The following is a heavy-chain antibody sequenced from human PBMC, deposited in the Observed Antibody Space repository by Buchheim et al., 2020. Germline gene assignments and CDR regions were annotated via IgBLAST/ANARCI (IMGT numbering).Heavy chain of an antibody. D-gene: IGHD3-22*01. V-gene: IGHV3-23*01. J-gene: IGHJ1*01. CDR3: EKDRAYYYDSSGLAVEYFQL. CDR2: ISGSGGST. Sequence: EVQLLESGGGLVQPGGSLRLSCAASGFTFSSYAMSWVRQAPGKWLELVSAISGSGGSTYYADSVKGRFTISRDNSKNTLYQQKNRLRAENTAVYYCEKDRAYYYDSSGLAVEYFQLWGQGTL. CDR1: GFTFSSYA.